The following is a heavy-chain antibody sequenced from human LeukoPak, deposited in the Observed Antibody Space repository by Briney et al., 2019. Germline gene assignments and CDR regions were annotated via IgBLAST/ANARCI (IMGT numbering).Heavy chain of an antibody. Sequence: GGSLRLSCAASGFTFSSYGMSWVRQAPGKGPEWVSAISGSGGSTYYADSVKGRFTISRDNAKNSLYLQMNSLRAEDTAVYYCARSGGTGGVWGQGTLVTVSS. D-gene: IGHD3-3*01. CDR3: ARSGGTGGV. V-gene: IGHV3-23*01. CDR1: GFTFSSYG. J-gene: IGHJ4*02. CDR2: ISGSGGST.